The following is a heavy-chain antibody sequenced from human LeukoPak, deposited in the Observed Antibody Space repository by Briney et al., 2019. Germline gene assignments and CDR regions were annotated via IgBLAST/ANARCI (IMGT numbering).Heavy chain of an antibody. CDR1: AGSISGFH. V-gene: IGHV4-59*12. D-gene: IGHD3-22*01. CDR2: IHYSGRT. J-gene: IGHJ1*01. Sequence: PSETLSLTCTVSAGSISGFHWSWIRQPPGKGLEWIAYIHYSGRTNYNPSLKSRVTISLDTSKNHFSLKLSSVTAADTAVYYCARYYYDSSGYYAEYFQYWGQGTLVTVSS. CDR3: ARYYYDSSGYYAEYFQY.